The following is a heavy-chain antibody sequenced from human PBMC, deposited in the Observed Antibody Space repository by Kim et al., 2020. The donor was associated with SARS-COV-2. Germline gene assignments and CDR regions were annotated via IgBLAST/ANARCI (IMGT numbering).Heavy chain of an antibody. V-gene: IGHV4-59*08. Sequence: PSLKSQVNISVDTSKNQFSLKLTSVTAADTAVYYCARHGFYSGYDSLFDSWGQGALVTVSS. CDR3: ARHGFYSGYDSLFDS. J-gene: IGHJ4*02. D-gene: IGHD5-12*01.